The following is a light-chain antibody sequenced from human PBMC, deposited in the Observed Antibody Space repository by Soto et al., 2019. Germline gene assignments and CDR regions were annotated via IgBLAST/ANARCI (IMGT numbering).Light chain of an antibody. CDR3: QQYNIWPPWT. CDR2: DAS. CDR1: QSVGSN. J-gene: IGKJ1*01. Sequence: EIVMTQSPGTLSVSPGERATLSCRASQSVGSNLAWYQQKPGQAPRLLIHDASTRATGIPARFSGSGFGTEFTLTISSLQSEDFAVYYCQQYNIWPPWTFGQGTKVDIK. V-gene: IGKV3-15*01.